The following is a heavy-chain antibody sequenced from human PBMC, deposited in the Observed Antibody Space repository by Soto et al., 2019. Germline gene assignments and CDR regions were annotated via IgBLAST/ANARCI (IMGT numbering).Heavy chain of an antibody. J-gene: IGHJ4*02. CDR3: AKNRYYYDSPTENYFDY. V-gene: IGHV3-30*18. CDR2: ISYDGSNK. D-gene: IGHD3-22*01. CDR1: GFTFSSYG. Sequence: PGGSLRLSCAASGFTFSSYGMHWVRQAPGKGLEWVAVISYDGSNKYYADSVKGRFTISRDNSKNTLYLQMNSLRAEDTAVYYCAKNRYYYDSPTENYFDYWGQGTLVTV.